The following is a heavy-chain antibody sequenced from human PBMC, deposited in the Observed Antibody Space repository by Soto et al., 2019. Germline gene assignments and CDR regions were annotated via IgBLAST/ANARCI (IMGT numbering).Heavy chain of an antibody. V-gene: IGHV4-30-4*01. D-gene: IGHD1-7*01. CDR3: ARAVTGLGLANWFDP. J-gene: IGHJ5*02. CDR2: IYYSGST. Sequence: SETLSLTCTVSGGSISSGDYYWSWIRQPPGKGLEWIGYIYYSGSTYYNPSLKSRVTISVDTSKNQFSLKLSSVTAADTAVYYCARAVTGLGLANWFDPWGQGTLVTVSS. CDR1: GGSISSGDYY.